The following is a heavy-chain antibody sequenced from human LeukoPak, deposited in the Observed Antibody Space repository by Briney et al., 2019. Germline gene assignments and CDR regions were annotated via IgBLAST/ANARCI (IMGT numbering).Heavy chain of an antibody. V-gene: IGHV4-34*01. D-gene: IGHD3-22*01. J-gene: IGHJ4*02. Sequence: SETLSLTCAVYGGSFSGYYWSWIRQPPGKGLEWIGEINHSGSTNYNPSLKSRVTISVDTSKNQFSLKLSSVTAADTAVYYCARGGDYYDSSGYYYGLDYWGQGTLVTVSS. CDR3: ARGGDYYDSSGYYYGLDY. CDR2: INHSGST. CDR1: GGSFSGYY.